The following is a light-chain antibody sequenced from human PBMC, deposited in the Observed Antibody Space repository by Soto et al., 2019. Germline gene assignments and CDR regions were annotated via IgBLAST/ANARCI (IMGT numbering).Light chain of an antibody. V-gene: IGLV2-14*01. CDR2: EVS. Sequence: QSALTQPASVSGSPGQSITISCTGTSSDVGGYNYVSWYQQHPGKARKLLIYEVSNRPSGVSNRFSGSKSGNTASLTISGRQAEDEADYYCSSYTSSSTRDVFGTGTKLTVL. CDR1: SSDVGGYNY. J-gene: IGLJ1*01. CDR3: SSYTSSSTRDV.